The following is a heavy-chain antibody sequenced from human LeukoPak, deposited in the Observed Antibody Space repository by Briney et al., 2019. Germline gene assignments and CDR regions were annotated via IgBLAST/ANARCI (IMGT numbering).Heavy chain of an antibody. CDR2: ISAYNGNT. V-gene: IGHV1-18*01. CDR1: GYTFTSYG. CDR3: ARDRREYIAAAGPLDFDY. J-gene: IGHJ4*02. D-gene: IGHD6-13*01. Sequence: KPGASVKVSCKASGYTFTSYGISWVRQAPGQGLEWMGWISAYNGNTNYAQKLQGRVTMTTDTSTSTAYMELRSLRSDDTAVYYCARDRREYIAAAGPLDFDYWGQGTLVTVSS.